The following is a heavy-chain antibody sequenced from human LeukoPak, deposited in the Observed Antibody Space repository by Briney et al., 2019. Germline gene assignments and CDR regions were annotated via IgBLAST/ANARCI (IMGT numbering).Heavy chain of an antibody. D-gene: IGHD6-19*01. Sequence: AGMSLRLSCATSGFTFSSFGMHWVRQAPAKGLEWVAVIWSNGNNKNYADSVTGRFTISRDTSKNTLYLQMNSLRAEDTAMYYRARYLGSGRNWLDPWGQGTLVTVSS. J-gene: IGHJ5*02. CDR2: IWSNGNNK. CDR1: GFTFSSFG. CDR3: ARYLGSGRNWLDP. V-gene: IGHV3-33*01.